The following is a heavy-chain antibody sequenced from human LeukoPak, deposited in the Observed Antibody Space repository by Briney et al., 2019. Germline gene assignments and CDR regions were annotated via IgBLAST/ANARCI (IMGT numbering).Heavy chain of an antibody. J-gene: IGHJ1*01. CDR2: IRYDGSDT. V-gene: IGHV3-30*02. Sequence: GGSLRLSCAASGFTFSSYGMHWVRQAPGKGLEWVSFIRYDGSDTYYADSVKGRFTISRDNSKNTLYLEMNSLRPEDTGLYYCAKDERSSWYVSEYFHHWGQGTLVTVSS. D-gene: IGHD6-13*01. CDR1: GFTFSSYG. CDR3: AKDERSSWYVSEYFHH.